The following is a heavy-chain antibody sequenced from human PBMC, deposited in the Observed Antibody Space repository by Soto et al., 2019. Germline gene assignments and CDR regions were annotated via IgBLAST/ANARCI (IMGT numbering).Heavy chain of an antibody. V-gene: IGHV4-61*03. CDR1: GGSVSNASFY. CDR3: VRVLDSSWYADL. Sequence: QVQLQESGPGLVKPSETLSLTCSVSGGSVSNASFYWTWIRQAPGTGLEYIGYIFYTVVTNYNPSLSSRVTISLDTSKNHFSLKLNSMTAADTAVYYCVRVLDSSWYADLWGRGTLVTVSS. J-gene: IGHJ2*01. D-gene: IGHD3-22*01. CDR2: IFYTVVT.